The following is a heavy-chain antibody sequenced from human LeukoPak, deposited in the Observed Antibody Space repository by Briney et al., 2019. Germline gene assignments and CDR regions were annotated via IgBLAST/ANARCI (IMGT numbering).Heavy chain of an antibody. CDR3: SRDGGASDESAFDF. Sequence: GGSLRLSCEASGSTFSDYILDWVRQAPGKGLGWVGRIRRKRQSYSTEYAASVKGRFTISRDDSKNSLFLDMNSLKTEDTAVYHCSRDGGASDESAFDFWGRGTMVTVSS. V-gene: IGHV3-72*01. J-gene: IGHJ3*01. CDR1: GSTFSDYI. CDR2: IRRKRQSYST. D-gene: IGHD3-16*01.